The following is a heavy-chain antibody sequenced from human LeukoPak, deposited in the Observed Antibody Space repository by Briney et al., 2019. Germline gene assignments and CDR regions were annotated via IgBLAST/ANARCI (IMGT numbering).Heavy chain of an antibody. D-gene: IGHD6-13*01. CDR2: IYPGDSDT. CDR1: GYSVTSYW. V-gene: IGHV5-51*01. CDR3: ARHYSSSWILFDY. J-gene: IGHJ4*02. Sequence: KPGESLKISCKGSGYSVTSYWIGWVRQMPGKGLEWMGIIYPGDSDTRYSPSFQGQVTISADKSISTAYLQWSSLKASDTAMYYCARHYSSSWILFDYWGQGTLVTVSS.